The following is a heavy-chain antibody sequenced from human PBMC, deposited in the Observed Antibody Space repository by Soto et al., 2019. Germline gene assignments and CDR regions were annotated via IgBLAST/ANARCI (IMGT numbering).Heavy chain of an antibody. D-gene: IGHD4-17*01. Sequence: GGSLRLSCAASGFTVSSYGMHWVRQAPGKGLEWVAVISYDGSNKYYGDSVKGRFTISRDNSKNTLYLQMNSLRAEDTAVYYCAKARAPMTTVTWGLFDYWGQGTLVTVSS. CDR2: ISYDGSNK. V-gene: IGHV3-30*18. J-gene: IGHJ4*02. CDR3: AKARAPMTTVTWGLFDY. CDR1: GFTVSSYG.